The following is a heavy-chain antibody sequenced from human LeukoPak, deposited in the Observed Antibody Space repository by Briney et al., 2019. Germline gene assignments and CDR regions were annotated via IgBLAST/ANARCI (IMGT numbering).Heavy chain of an antibody. D-gene: IGHD3-3*01. CDR3: ARYFWSGYDAYYYCGMDV. Sequence: GGSLRLSCAASGFTFSSYAMSWVRQAPGKGLEWVSAISGSGGSTYYADSVKGRFTISRDNSKNTLYLQMNSLRAEDTAVYYCARYFWSGYDAYYYCGMDVWGQGTTVTVSS. J-gene: IGHJ6*02. V-gene: IGHV3-23*01. CDR1: GFTFSSYA. CDR2: ISGSGGST.